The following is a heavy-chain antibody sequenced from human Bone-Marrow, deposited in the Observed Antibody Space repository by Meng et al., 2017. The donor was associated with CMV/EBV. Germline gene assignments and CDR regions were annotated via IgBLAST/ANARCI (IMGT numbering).Heavy chain of an antibody. CDR1: GYIFTDSY. CDR2: IIPIFGTA. J-gene: IGHJ4*02. CDR3: AMGLQVRFLYDY. V-gene: IGHV1-69*05. D-gene: IGHD3-3*01. Sequence: SVKVSCKASGYIFTDSYIHWVRQAPGQGLEWMGGIIPIFGTANYAQKFQGRVTITTDESTSTAYMELSSLRSEDTAVYYRAMGLQVRFLYDYWGQGTLVTVSS.